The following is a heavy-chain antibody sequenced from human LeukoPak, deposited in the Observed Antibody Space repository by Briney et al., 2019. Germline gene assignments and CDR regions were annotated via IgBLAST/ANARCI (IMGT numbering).Heavy chain of an antibody. CDR3: ATLQNY. J-gene: IGHJ4*02. CDR1: GFSFSSCA. D-gene: IGHD5-24*01. CDR2: VSHDAKNK. Sequence: GGSLRLSCAASGFSFSSCAMHWVRQAPGEGLEWVAVVSHDAKNKFYADSVKGRVTISRDNSKNTVDLQINSLRTEDTAVYYCATLQNYWGRGTLVTVSS. V-gene: IGHV3-30*04.